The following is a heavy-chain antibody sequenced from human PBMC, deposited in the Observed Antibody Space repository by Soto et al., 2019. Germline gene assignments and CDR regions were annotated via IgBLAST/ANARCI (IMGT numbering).Heavy chain of an antibody. D-gene: IGHD3-16*01. Sequence: GGSLRLSCAASGFTFSSYSMNWVRQAPGKGLEWVSYISSSSSTIYYADSVKGRFTISRDNAKNSLYLQMNSLRDEDTAVYYCASARYDYVWGSSNWFDPWGQGTLVTVSS. V-gene: IGHV3-48*02. CDR3: ASARYDYVWGSSNWFDP. CDR2: ISSSSSTI. CDR1: GFTFSSYS. J-gene: IGHJ5*02.